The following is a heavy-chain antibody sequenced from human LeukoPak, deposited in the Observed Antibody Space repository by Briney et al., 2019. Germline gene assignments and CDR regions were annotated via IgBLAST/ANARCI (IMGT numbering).Heavy chain of an antibody. D-gene: IGHD3-9*01. Sequence: SETLSLTCTVSGGSISSYYWSWLRQPPGKGLEWIGYIYYSGSTNYNPSLKSRVTISVDTSKNQFSLKLSSVTAADTAVYYCATYYDILSGYTFDYWGQGTLVAVSS. V-gene: IGHV4-59*12. J-gene: IGHJ4*02. CDR3: ATYYDILSGYTFDY. CDR2: IYYSGST. CDR1: GGSISSYY.